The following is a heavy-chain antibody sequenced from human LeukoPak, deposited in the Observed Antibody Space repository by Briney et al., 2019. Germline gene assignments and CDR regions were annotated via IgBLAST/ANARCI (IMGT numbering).Heavy chain of an antibody. CDR2: IYYSGST. J-gene: IGHJ6*02. Sequence: SETPSLTCTVSGGSISSSSYYWGWIRQPPGKGLEWIGSIYYSGSTYYNPSLKSRVTISVDTSKNQFSLKLSSVTAADTAVYYCARAGPAAPYYYYGMDVWGQGTTVTVSS. D-gene: IGHD2-2*01. V-gene: IGHV4-39*07. CDR3: ARAGPAAPYYYYGMDV. CDR1: GGSISSSSYY.